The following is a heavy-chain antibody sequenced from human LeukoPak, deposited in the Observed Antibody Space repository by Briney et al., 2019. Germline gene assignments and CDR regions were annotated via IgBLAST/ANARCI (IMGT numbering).Heavy chain of an antibody. J-gene: IGHJ4*02. D-gene: IGHD3-3*01. V-gene: IGHV3-9*01. CDR3: AKGMDKRAGVVIMTSYFDY. Sequence: GRSLRLSCAASGFTFDDYAMHWVRQAPGKGLEWVSGISWNSGSIGYADSVKGRFTISRDNAKNSLYLQMNSLRAEDTALYYCAKGMDKRAGVVIMTSYFDYWGQGTLVTVSS. CDR1: GFTFDDYA. CDR2: ISWNSGSI.